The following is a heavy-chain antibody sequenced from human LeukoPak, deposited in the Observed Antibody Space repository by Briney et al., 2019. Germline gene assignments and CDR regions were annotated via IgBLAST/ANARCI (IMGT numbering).Heavy chain of an antibody. CDR2: INPNSGGT. CDR1: GYTFTGYY. J-gene: IGHJ3*02. V-gene: IGHV1-2*02. D-gene: IGHD3-16*01. Sequence: GASVKVSCKASGYTFTGYYMHWVRQAPGQGLEWMGWINPNSGGTNYAQKFQGRVTMTRDTSTSTAYMELSRLRSDDTAVYYCARDGIGQNDAFDIGCQGTRATVSS. CDR3: ARDGIGQNDAFDI.